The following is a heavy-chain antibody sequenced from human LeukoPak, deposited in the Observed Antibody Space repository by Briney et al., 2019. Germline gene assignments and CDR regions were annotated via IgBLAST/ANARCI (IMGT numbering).Heavy chain of an antibody. J-gene: IGHJ3*02. CDR3: ARHDPTITMIVGERAFDI. V-gene: IGHV3-11*03. D-gene: IGHD3-22*01. Sequence: GRFTISRDNAKNSLYLQMNSLRAEDTAVYYCARHDPTITMIVGERAFDIWGQGTMVTVSS.